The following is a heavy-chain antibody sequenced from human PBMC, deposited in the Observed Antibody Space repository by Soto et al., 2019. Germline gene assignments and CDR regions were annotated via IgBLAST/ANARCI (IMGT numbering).Heavy chain of an antibody. D-gene: IGHD4-17*01. J-gene: IGHJ6*02. CDR3: ARKCDYGDFLCGGCYGMDV. CDR1: VCSFRRYA. V-gene: IGHV1-69*13. Sequence: FSVKVSHKPSVCSFRRYASSWVRQDPGQGLEWMGGIIPIFGTANYAQKFQGRVTITADESTSTAYMELSSLRSEDTAVYYCARKCDYGDFLCGGCYGMDVWGQGTTVTVSS. CDR2: IIPIFGTA.